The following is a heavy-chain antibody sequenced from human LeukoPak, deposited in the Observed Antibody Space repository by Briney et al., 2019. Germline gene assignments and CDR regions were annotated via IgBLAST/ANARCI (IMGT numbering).Heavy chain of an antibody. CDR1: GFTFSSYA. Sequence: GGSLRLSCAASGFTFSSYAMSWVRQAPGKGLQWIWTIRATAGTTYYADSVQGRSTISKDKSKNTVCLQITSLRAEDTAVYYCAKEAYTNHYDYWGQGTLVTVSS. D-gene: IGHD3-16*01. V-gene: IGHV3-23*01. CDR3: AKEAYTNHYDY. CDR2: IRATAGTT. J-gene: IGHJ4*02.